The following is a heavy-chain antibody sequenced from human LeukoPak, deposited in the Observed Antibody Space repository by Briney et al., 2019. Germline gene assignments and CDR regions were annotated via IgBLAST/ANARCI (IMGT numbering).Heavy chain of an antibody. J-gene: IGHJ4*02. CDR1: GFTFRNYW. CDR3: AKGSYYDSSGSFYFDY. D-gene: IGHD3-22*01. V-gene: IGHV3-23*01. CDR2: ISGSGDNT. Sequence: GESLRLSCAASGFTFRNYWMSWVRQAPGKGLEWVSGISGSGDNTYYADSVKGRFTISRDNSKNTLYVQVNSLGTEDTAAYYCAKGSYYDSSGSFYFDYWGQGTLVTVSS.